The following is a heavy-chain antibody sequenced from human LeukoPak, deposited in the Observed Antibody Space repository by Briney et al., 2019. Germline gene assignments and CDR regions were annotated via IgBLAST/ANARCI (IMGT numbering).Heavy chain of an antibody. J-gene: IGHJ4*02. Sequence: GGSLRLSCAASGFTFRSYGMHWVRQAPGKGLQWVAVISYDATDVHYADSTKGRFTISRDNAKNSLYLHMNSLRAEDTAVYYCARNREALAVAGAGEFDYWGQGTLVTVSS. CDR3: ARNREALAVAGAGEFDY. CDR1: GFTFRSYG. V-gene: IGHV3-33*08. D-gene: IGHD6-19*01. CDR2: ISYDATDV.